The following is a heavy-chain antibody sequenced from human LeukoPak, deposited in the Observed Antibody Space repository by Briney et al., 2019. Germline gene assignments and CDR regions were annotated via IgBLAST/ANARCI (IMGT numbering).Heavy chain of an antibody. CDR1: GGSISSYY. Sequence: SETLSLTCTVSGGSISSYYWSWIRQPPGKGLEWIGYIYYSGSTNYNPSLKSRVTISVDTSKNQFSLKLSSVTAADTAVYYCASRITMVRGFDYWGQGTLVTVSS. CDR3: ASRITMVRGFDY. CDR2: IYYSGST. J-gene: IGHJ4*02. V-gene: IGHV4-59*01. D-gene: IGHD3-10*01.